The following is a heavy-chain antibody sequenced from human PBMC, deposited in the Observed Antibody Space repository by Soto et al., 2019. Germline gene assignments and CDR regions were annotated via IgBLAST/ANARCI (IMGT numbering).Heavy chain of an antibody. CDR1: GGSISSGGYY. CDR2: IYYSGST. D-gene: IGHD4-4*01. Sequence: QVQLQESGPGLVTPSQTLSLTCTVSGGSISSGGYYWSWIRQHPGKGLEWIGYIYYSGSTYYNPSLKSRGTISVDTCKNHFSTKLRSVTAADTAVYYCASSTRDYSHTPYYYYYMDVWGKGTTVTVSS. V-gene: IGHV4-31*03. J-gene: IGHJ6*03. CDR3: ASSTRDYSHTPYYYYYMDV.